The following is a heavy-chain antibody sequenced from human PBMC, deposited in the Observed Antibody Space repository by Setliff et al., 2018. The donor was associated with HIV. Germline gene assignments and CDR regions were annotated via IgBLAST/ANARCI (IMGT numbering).Heavy chain of an antibody. J-gene: IGHJ4*02. CDR3: AISIVGVTSEVY. CDR1: GVPLSDYY. CDR2: VNHNGNI. V-gene: IGHV4-34*01. Sequence: PSETLSLTCTLNGVPLSDYYWNWIRQSPGKGLEWIVEVNHNGNINYNPSLKSRVTVSVDTSKTQYSLKMISVAAADTAMYYCAISIVGVTSEVYWAQGTLVTVSS. D-gene: IGHD2-21*02.